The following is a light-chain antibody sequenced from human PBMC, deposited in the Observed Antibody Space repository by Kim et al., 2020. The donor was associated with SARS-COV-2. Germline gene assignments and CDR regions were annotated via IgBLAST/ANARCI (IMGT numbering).Light chain of an antibody. J-gene: IGKJ4*01. CDR2: GAS. Sequence: EIVLTQSPGTLSLSPGETATLSCRASQSISSALLAWYQQRPGQAPRLLMSGASIRATGIPDRFGGSGSGTDFTLTISRLETDDFAVYYCQQYGTTPLTFGGGTKLEI. CDR3: QQYGTTPLT. V-gene: IGKV3-20*01. CDR1: QSISSAL.